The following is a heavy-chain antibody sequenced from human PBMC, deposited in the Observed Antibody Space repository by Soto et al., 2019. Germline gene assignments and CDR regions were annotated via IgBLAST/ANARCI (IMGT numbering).Heavy chain of an antibody. J-gene: IGHJ5*02. Sequence: SEKLSHTCAVSSVSISSSNWWSWGRQPPGKGLEWIGEIYHSGSTNYNPSLKSRVTISVDKSKNQFSLKLSSVTAADTAVYYCARSYSRSRPAYTCFDPRAQCTLLTVS. CDR3: ARSYSRSRPAYTCFDP. V-gene: IGHV4-4*02. CDR2: IYHSGST. CDR1: SVSISSSNW. D-gene: IGHD6-13*01.